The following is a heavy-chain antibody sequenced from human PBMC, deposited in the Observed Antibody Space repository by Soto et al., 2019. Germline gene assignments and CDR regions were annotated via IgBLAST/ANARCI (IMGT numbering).Heavy chain of an antibody. V-gene: IGHV4-59*08. Sequence: SETLSLXCTVSGCSISSYYWSWIRQPPGKGLEWIGYIYYSGSTNYNPSLKSRVTISVDTSKSQFSLRLSSVTAADTAVYYCARHGRDYGYYIDYWGPGTLVTVSS. CDR2: IYYSGST. J-gene: IGHJ4*02. CDR3: ARHGRDYGYYIDY. D-gene: IGHD4-17*01. CDR1: GCSISSYY.